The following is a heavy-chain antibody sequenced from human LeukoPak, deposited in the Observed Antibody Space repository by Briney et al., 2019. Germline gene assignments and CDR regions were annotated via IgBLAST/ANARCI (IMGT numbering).Heavy chain of an antibody. CDR1: GFTFSGYE. Sequence: GGSLRLSCVASGFTFSGYEMNWVRQAPGKGLEWVSHIGSGSAEYYADSVKGRFTISRDNAKNSVYLQMNSLRAEDAAVYYCAREIVGAPGWFDPWGQGTLVTVSS. J-gene: IGHJ5*02. CDR2: IGSGSAE. D-gene: IGHD1-26*01. V-gene: IGHV3-48*03. CDR3: AREIVGAPGWFDP.